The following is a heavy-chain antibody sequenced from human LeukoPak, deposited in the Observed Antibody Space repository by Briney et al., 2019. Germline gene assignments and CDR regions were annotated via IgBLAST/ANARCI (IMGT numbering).Heavy chain of an antibody. CDR3: VKDGSGSYYTFYFDY. CDR2: ISSNGGST. J-gene: IGHJ4*02. CDR1: GFTFSRYA. Sequence: PRGSLRLSCSASGFTFSRYAMHWVRQAPGKGLDYVSAISSNGGSTYYADSVKGRFTISRDNSKNTLYLQMSSLRSEDTAVYYCVKDGSGSYYTFYFDYWGQGTLVT. V-gene: IGHV3-64D*06. D-gene: IGHD3-10*01.